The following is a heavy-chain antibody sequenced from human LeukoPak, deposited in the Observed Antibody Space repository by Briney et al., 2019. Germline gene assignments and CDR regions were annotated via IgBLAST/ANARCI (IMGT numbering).Heavy chain of an antibody. D-gene: IGHD2-15*01. V-gene: IGHV4-34*01. Sequence: QPSEALSLTCAVYGGSCSGYYCSWVRQPPGKGLEWIGEINHSGSTNYNPSLKSRVTISVDTSKNQFSLKLSSVTAADTAVYYCARGDIVVVVAATPGAHYFDYWGQGTLVTVSS. J-gene: IGHJ4*02. CDR1: GGSCSGYY. CDR3: ARGDIVVVVAATPGAHYFDY. CDR2: INHSGST.